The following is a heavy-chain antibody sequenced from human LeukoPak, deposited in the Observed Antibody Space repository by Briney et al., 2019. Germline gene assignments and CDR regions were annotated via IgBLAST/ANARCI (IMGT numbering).Heavy chain of an antibody. CDR2: IKQEGSEK. CDR1: GFTFSSYW. Sequence: GGSLRLSCAASGFTFSSYWMSWVRQALGKGLEWVANIKQEGSEKYYVDSVKGRFTISRDNAKNSLYLQMNSLRAEDTAVYYCASDMASITMVRGVSFDYWGQGTLVTVSS. D-gene: IGHD3-10*01. CDR3: ASDMASITMVRGVSFDY. J-gene: IGHJ4*02. V-gene: IGHV3-7*03.